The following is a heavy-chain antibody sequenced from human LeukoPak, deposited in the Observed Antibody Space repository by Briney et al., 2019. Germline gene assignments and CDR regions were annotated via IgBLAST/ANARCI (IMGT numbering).Heavy chain of an antibody. CDR2: VHYSGNT. V-gene: IGHV4-59*07. CDR1: GGPISIYY. Sequence: SDTLSLTCTVSGGPISIYYWSCIRQPPTKGLEWIGYVHYSGNTNYNPSLESRVTISLETSKNLFSLQLKSLTAADTAVYYCARHSSRYYYNTTGSQGFDPWGQGTLVTVSS. J-gene: IGHJ5*02. D-gene: IGHD3-22*01. CDR3: ARHSSRYYYNTTGSQGFDP.